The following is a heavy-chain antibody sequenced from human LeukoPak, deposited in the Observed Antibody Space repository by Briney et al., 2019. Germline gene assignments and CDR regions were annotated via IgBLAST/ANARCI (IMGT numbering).Heavy chain of an antibody. D-gene: IGHD3-16*01. CDR3: ARYVWGTYSLDH. CDR2: IYYSGST. CDR1: GGSISSGGYY. J-gene: IGHJ4*02. V-gene: IGHV4-31*03. Sequence: SQTLSLTCTVSGGSISSGGYYWSWIRQHPGKGLEWIGYIYYSGSTYYNPSLKSRVTISVDTSKNQFSLKLSSVTAADTAVYYCARYVWGTYSLDHWGRGTLVTVSS.